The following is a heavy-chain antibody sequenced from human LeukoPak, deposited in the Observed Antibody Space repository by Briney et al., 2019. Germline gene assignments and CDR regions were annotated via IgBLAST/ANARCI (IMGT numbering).Heavy chain of an antibody. CDR2: INAGNGNT. V-gene: IGHV1-3*01. Sequence: GASVKVSCKASGYTFTSYAMHWVRQAPGQRLEWMGWINAGNGNTNYAQKLQGRVTMTTDTSTSTAYMELRSLRSDDTAVYYCARKVRGFRGYRWFDPWGQGTLVTVSS. J-gene: IGHJ5*02. CDR3: ARKVRGFRGYRWFDP. D-gene: IGHD3-10*01. CDR1: GYTFTSYA.